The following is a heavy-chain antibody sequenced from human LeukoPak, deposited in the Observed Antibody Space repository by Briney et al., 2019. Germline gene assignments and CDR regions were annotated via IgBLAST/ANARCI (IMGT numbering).Heavy chain of an antibody. Sequence: GGSLRLSCAASGFMFSDYFMSWIRQAPGKELEWISCISSNSKYTKYADSVKGRFTISRDNAKKSLYLQMNSLRAEDTAVYYCARDNGNKYYFDYWGQGTLVTVSS. CDR1: GFMFSDYF. CDR2: ISSNSKYT. CDR3: ARDNGNKYYFDY. V-gene: IGHV3-11*05. D-gene: IGHD2-8*01. J-gene: IGHJ4*02.